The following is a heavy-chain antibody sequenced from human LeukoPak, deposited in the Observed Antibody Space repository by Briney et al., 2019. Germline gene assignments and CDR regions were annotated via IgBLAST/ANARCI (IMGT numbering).Heavy chain of an antibody. J-gene: IGHJ4*02. CDR1: GFTFSGSS. CDR3: ASSSGSY. CDR2: ISDSSSTI. V-gene: IGHV3-48*04. Sequence: GGSLSLSCTASGFTFSGSSMNWVRPAPGKGLEWVSYISDSSSTIYYADSVKGRFTISRDNGKNSLYLQMNSLRAEDTAMYYCASSSGSYWGQGPLVTVSS. D-gene: IGHD3-10*01.